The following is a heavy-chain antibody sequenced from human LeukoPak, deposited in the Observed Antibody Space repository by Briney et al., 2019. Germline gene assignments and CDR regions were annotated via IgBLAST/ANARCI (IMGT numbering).Heavy chain of an antibody. J-gene: IGHJ5*02. CDR2: IYYSGST. CDR1: GGSISSSSYY. D-gene: IGHD3-10*02. Sequence: PSETLSLTCTVSGGSISSSSYYWGWIRQPPGKGLEWIGYIYYSGSTNYNPSLKSRVTISVDTSKNQFSLKLSSVTAADPAVYXXXXXXXXXXFRGYNWFDPWGQGTLVTVSS. CDR3: XXXXXXXXFRGYNWFDP. V-gene: IGHV4-61*05.